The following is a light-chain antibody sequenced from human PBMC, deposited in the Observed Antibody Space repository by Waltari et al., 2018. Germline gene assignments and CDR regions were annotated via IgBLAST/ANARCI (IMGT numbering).Light chain of an antibody. CDR2: YAS. V-gene: IGKV3D-15*01. CDR3: QQYHSRPVLA. Sequence: IVMTQSPAILSASLGERATLSCRASQSVRPNLALYQGKPGQPTRLLFYYASTRAADIPARFSVSGTGTGFTLTISSLQSEDFAVYYCQQYHSRPVLAFGGGTKVEI. CDR1: QSVRPN. J-gene: IGKJ4*01.